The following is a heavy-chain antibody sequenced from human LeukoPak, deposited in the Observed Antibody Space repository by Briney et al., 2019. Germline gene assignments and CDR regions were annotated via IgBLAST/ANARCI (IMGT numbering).Heavy chain of an antibody. V-gene: IGHV4-61*08. CDR1: GGSISSGGYY. D-gene: IGHD1-26*01. CDR3: ARDSGEIFDF. Sequence: SQTLSLTCTVSGGSISSGGYYWSWIRQPPGKGLEWIGYIYYSGSTNYNPSLKSRVTISVDTSKNQFSLKLSSVTAADTAVYYCARDSGEIFDFWGQGTLVTVSS. CDR2: IYYSGST. J-gene: IGHJ4*02.